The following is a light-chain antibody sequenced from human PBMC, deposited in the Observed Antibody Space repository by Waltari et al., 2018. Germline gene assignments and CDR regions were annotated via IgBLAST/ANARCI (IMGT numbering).Light chain of an antibody. Sequence: QSALTQPASVSGSPGQSITISCTGTSSDVGSFNLVSWYQLLPGKAPKLLISEVNKRPSWVSNRFFGSKSGVTASLTIAGLQTGDEADYYCCSYAGSTSYVVFGGGTK. V-gene: IGLV2-23*02. CDR1: SSDVGSFNL. CDR2: EVN. J-gene: IGLJ2*01. CDR3: CSYAGSTSYVV.